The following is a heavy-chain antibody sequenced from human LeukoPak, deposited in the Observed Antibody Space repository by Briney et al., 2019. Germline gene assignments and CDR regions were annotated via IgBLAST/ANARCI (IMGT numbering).Heavy chain of an antibody. Sequence: PSETLSLTCTVSGGSVSSGIYYWSWVRQAPGKGLEWVSTISGSGASTYYADSVKGRFTISRDNSKNTLYLQMNSLRAEDTAVYYCAKEWGSGSYPQISFDYWGQGTLVTVSS. CDR3: AKEWGSGSYPQISFDY. D-gene: IGHD1-26*01. V-gene: IGHV3-23*01. CDR1: GGSVSSGIY. CDR2: ISGSGAST. J-gene: IGHJ4*02.